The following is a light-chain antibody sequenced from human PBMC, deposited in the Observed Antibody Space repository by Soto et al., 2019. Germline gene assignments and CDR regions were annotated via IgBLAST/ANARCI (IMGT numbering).Light chain of an antibody. CDR1: FGSVSTSNH. J-gene: IGLJ3*02. V-gene: IGLV8-61*01. Sequence: QTVVTQEPSFSVSPGGTVTLTCGLSFGSVSTSNHPSWYQQTPGQAPRTLIYNTDSRSSGVPDRFSGSILGNKAALTISGAQADDESYYYCLLFMSSGISVFGGGTKVTVL. CDR3: LLFMSSGISV. CDR2: NTD.